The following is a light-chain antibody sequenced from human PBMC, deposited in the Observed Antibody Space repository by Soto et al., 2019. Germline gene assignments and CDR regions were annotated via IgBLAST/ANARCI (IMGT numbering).Light chain of an antibody. CDR2: GAY. V-gene: IGKV3-20*01. Sequence: EIVLTQSPGTLSLSPGDRATLSCRATQRVSSIYVAWYQQKPGQAPRLLIYGAYRRATGIPERVSGSGSGTDFTLTIGRLDPEEFAVYYCQQYSGPPPWTFGQGTKVET. CDR3: QQYSGPPPWT. J-gene: IGKJ1*01. CDR1: QRVSSIY.